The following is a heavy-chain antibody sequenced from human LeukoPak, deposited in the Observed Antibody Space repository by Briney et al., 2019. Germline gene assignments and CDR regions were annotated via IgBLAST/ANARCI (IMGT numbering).Heavy chain of an antibody. CDR1: GYTFTGYY. CDR2: INPNSGGT. D-gene: IGHD3-22*01. J-gene: IGHJ4*02. V-gene: IGHV1-2*02. Sequence: ASVKVSCKASGYTFTGYYMHWVRQAPGQGLEWMGWINPNSGGTNYAQKFQGRVTMTRDTSISTAYMELSRLRSDDTAVYYCARAYDSSGYRPDYWGQGTLVTVSS. CDR3: ARAYDSSGYRPDY.